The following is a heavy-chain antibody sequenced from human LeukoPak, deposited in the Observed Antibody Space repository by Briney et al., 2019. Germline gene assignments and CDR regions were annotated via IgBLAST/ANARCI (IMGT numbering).Heavy chain of an antibody. D-gene: IGHD4-17*01. Sequence: GGSLRLSCAASGCTFSDYYMSWIRQAPGKGLEWVSYISSSGSTIYYADSVKGRFTISRDNAKNSLYLQMNSLRAEDTAVYYCARGYGDYGWVQYYYYYYGMDVWGQGTTVTVSS. CDR3: ARGYGDYGWVQYYYYYYGMDV. CDR2: ISSSGSTI. V-gene: IGHV3-11*01. J-gene: IGHJ6*02. CDR1: GCTFSDYY.